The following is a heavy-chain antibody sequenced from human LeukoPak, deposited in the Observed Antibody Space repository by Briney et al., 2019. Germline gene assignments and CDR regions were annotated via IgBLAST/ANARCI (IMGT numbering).Heavy chain of an antibody. Sequence: GGSLRLSCAASGFTFSSYSMNWVRQAPGKGLEWVSSISSSSSYIYYADSVKGRFTISRDNAKNSLYLQMNSLRAEDTAVYYCAREIRDYYDSSGYYWDAFDIWGQGTMVTVSS. J-gene: IGHJ3*02. CDR3: AREIRDYYDSSGYYWDAFDI. CDR1: GFTFSSYS. D-gene: IGHD3-22*01. V-gene: IGHV3-21*01. CDR2: ISSSSSYI.